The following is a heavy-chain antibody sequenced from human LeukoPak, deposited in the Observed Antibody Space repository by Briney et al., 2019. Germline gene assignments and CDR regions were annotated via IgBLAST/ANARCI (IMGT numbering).Heavy chain of an antibody. V-gene: IGHV3-33*01. J-gene: IGHJ3*02. CDR1: GFTFSSYG. Sequence: GGSLRLSCAASGFTFSSYGMHWVRQAPGKGLEWVAVIWYDGSNKYYADSVKGRFTISRGNSKNTLYLQMNSLRAEDTAVYYCARGIANWAPFDAFDIWGQGTMVTVSS. CDR3: ARGIANWAPFDAFDI. D-gene: IGHD7-27*01. CDR2: IWYDGSNK.